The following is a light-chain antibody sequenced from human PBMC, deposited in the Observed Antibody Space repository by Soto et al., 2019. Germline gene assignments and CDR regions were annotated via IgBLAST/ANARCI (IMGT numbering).Light chain of an antibody. CDR1: QSVSSSY. J-gene: IGKJ2*01. V-gene: IGKV3-20*01. Sequence: EIVLTQSPGTLSLSPGDRATISCRASQSVSSSYLAWYQQKPGQATRLLIYGASSRATGIPDRFSGSGSGTDFSLTISRLEPDDFAVYYCQQYGSSPPTYTFGQGTKLEIK. CDR3: QQYGSSPPTYT. CDR2: GAS.